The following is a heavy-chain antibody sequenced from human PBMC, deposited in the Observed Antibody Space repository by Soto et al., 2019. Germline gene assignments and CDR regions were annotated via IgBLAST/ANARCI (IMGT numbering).Heavy chain of an antibody. Sequence: GGSLRLSCAASGFTFTSWWMDWARQTPGKGLEWVANINQDGSEKNYVDSVKGRFTISRDNAKNPVYLQMTSLTAEDSALYYCSRSLNAWGQGTLVTVSS. J-gene: IGHJ5*02. CDR1: GFTFTSWW. CDR2: INQDGSEK. V-gene: IGHV3-7*01. CDR3: SRSLNA.